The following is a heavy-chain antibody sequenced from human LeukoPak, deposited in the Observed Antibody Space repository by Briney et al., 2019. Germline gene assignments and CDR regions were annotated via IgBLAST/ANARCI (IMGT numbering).Heavy chain of an antibody. CDR2: IYYSGST. Sequence: PSETLSLTCTVSGGSISSSSYYWGWIRQPPGKGLEWIGSIYYSGSTYYNPSLKSRVTISVDTSKNQFSLKLSSVTAADTAVYYCARVKLERRANYYYMDVWGKGTTVTVSS. CDR3: ARVKLERRANYYYMDV. CDR1: GGSISSSSYY. D-gene: IGHD1-1*01. J-gene: IGHJ6*03. V-gene: IGHV4-39*07.